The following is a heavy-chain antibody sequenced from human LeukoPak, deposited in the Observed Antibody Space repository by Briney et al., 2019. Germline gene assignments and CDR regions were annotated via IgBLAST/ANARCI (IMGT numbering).Heavy chain of an antibody. D-gene: IGHD1-7*01. V-gene: IGHV1-18*01. CDR1: GYTFTSYG. J-gene: IGHJ5*02. CDR3: ARDHYAFITGTPFRFDP. CDR2: ISAYNGNT. Sequence: ASVKVSCKASGYTFTSYGISWVRQAPGQGLEWMGWISAYNGNTNYAQKLQGRVTMTTDTSTSTAYIELRSLRSDDTAVYYCARDHYAFITGTPFRFDPWGQGTLVTVSS.